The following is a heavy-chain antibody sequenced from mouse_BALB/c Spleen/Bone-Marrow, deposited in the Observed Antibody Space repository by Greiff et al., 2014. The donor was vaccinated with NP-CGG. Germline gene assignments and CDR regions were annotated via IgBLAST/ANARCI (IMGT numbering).Heavy chain of an antibody. D-gene: IGHD4-1*01. CDR2: ISSGSSTI. CDR1: GFTFSSFG. CDR3: TRGGNWEDFDY. Sequence: DVQLVESGGGLVQPGGSRKLSCAASGFTFSSFGMHWVRQAPERGLEWVAYISSGSSTIFYADTAKGRFTISRDNPKNTLFLQMTSLRSEDTAMYYCTRGGNWEDFDYWGQGTTLTVSS. J-gene: IGHJ2*01. V-gene: IGHV5-17*02.